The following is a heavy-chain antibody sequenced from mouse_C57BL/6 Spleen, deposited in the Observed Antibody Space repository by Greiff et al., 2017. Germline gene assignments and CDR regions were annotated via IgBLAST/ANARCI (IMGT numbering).Heavy chain of an antibody. CDR3: ARCSYCSSYGFAY. CDR1: GYTFTGYW. D-gene: IGHD1-1*01. J-gene: IGHJ3*01. V-gene: IGHV1-9*01. Sequence: VQLQESGAELMKPGASVKLSCKATGYTFTGYWIEWVKQRPGHGLEWIGEILPGSGSTNSNEKFKGKATFTADTSSNTPYMQLTSLTTEDTAIYYCARCSYCSSYGFAYWGPGTLVTVSA. CDR2: ILPGSGST.